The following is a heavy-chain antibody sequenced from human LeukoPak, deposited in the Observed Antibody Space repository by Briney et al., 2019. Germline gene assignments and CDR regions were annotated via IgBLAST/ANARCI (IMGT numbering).Heavy chain of an antibody. CDR2: IYHSGST. D-gene: IGHD2-8*01. CDR3: ARARMYLNYYYYYYMDV. CDR1: GYSISSGYY. J-gene: IGHJ6*03. Sequence: PSETLSLTCTVSGYSISSGYYWGWIRQLPGKGLEWIGSIYHSGSTYYNSSLKSRVTISVDTSKNQFSLKLSSVTAADTAVYYCARARMYLNYYYYYYMDVWGKGTTVTISS. V-gene: IGHV4-38-2*02.